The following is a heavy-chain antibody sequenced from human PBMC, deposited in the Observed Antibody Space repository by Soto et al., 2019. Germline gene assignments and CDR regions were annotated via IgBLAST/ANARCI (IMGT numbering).Heavy chain of an antibody. CDR1: GGSISSGGYY. J-gene: IGHJ4*02. D-gene: IGHD3-16*02. CDR2: IYYSGST. Sequence: QVQLQESGPGLVKPSQTLSLTCTVSGGSISSGGYYWSWIRQHPGKGLEWIGYIYYSGSTYYNPSLKSRVTISVDTSKNQLSLKLSSVTAADTAVYYCARDPTAMITFGGVIVRGGYFDYWGQGTLVTVAS. V-gene: IGHV4-31*03. CDR3: ARDPTAMITFGGVIVRGGYFDY.